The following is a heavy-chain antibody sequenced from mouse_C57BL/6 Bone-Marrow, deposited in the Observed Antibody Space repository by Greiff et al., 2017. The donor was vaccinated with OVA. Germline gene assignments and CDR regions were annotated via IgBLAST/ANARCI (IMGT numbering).Heavy chain of an antibody. Sequence: VQLQQPGAELVKPGASVTLSCKASGYTFTSYWMHWVKQRPGQGLEWIGMIHPNSGSTNYNEKFKGKATLTVDKSSSTVYMQLSSRTSEDSAVYYCASGAGLRDAMDYWGQGTSVTVSS. CDR1: GYTFTSYW. J-gene: IGHJ4*01. CDR2: IHPNSGST. D-gene: IGHD2-4*01. CDR3: ASGAGLRDAMDY. V-gene: IGHV1-64*01.